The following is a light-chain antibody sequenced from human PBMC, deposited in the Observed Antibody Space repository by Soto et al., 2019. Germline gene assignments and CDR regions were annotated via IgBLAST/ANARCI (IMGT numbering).Light chain of an antibody. CDR3: QQYAHFPRDT. CDR1: HDISFY. J-gene: IGKJ3*01. Sequence: DIQMTQSPSSLSASVGERVTITCQATHDISFYLNWFHQKPGKAPKLLIYGSSSLGTGVPPRFSGSGSGTHFTFTISSLQPEDVGTYYCQQYAHFPRDTFGPGTTV. CDR2: GSS. V-gene: IGKV1-33*01.